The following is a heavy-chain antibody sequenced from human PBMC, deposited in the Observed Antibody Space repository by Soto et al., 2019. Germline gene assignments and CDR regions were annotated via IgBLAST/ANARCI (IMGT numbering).Heavy chain of an antibody. Sequence: HPGGSLRLSCAASGFTFSSYAMHWVRQAPGKGLEWVAVISYDGSNKYYADSVKGRFTISRDNSKNTLYLQMNSLRAEDTAVYYCARDPGDGYGDAFDIWGQGTMVTVSS. J-gene: IGHJ3*02. CDR2: ISYDGSNK. CDR3: ARDPGDGYGDAFDI. CDR1: GFTFSSYA. V-gene: IGHV3-30-3*01. D-gene: IGHD5-12*01.